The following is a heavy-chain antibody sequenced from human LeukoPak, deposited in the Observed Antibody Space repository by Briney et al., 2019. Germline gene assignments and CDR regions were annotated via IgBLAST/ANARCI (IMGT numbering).Heavy chain of an antibody. V-gene: IGHV3-21*01. CDR2: ISSSSSYI. D-gene: IGHD1-26*01. Sequence: PGRSLRLSCAASGFTFSSYSMNWVRQAPGKGLEWVSSISSSSSYIYYADSVKGRFTISRDNAKNSLYLQMNSLRAEDTAVYYCASLWELLTWAYFDYWGQGTLVTVSS. J-gene: IGHJ4*02. CDR1: GFTFSSYS. CDR3: ASLWELLTWAYFDY.